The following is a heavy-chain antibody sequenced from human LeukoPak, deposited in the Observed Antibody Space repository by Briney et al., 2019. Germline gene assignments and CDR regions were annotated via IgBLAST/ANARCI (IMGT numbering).Heavy chain of an antibody. D-gene: IGHD6-13*01. V-gene: IGHV1-69*05. CDR2: IIPIFGTA. CDR3: ARAGYGARAAAAGYDY. CDR1: GYTFTDYY. Sequence: SVKVSCKASGYTFTDYYMHWVRQAPGQGLEWMGGIIPIFGTANYAQKFQGRVTITTDESTSTAYMELSSLRSEDTAVYYCARAGYGARAAAAGYDYWGQGTLVTVSS. J-gene: IGHJ4*02.